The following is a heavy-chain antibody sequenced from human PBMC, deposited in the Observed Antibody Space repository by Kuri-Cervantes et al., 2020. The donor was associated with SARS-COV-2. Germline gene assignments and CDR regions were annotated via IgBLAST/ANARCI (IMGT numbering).Heavy chain of an antibody. J-gene: IGHJ3*01. D-gene: IGHD3-3*01. CDR1: GFTFSSYW. V-gene: IGHV3-74*01. CDR2: INSDGSST. Sequence: GESLKISCAASGFTFSSYWMHWVRQAPGKGLVWVSRINSDGSSTSYADSVKGRFTISRDNAKNTLYVQMNSLRAVDTAVYYCARAGERYYDFWSGHLPNDAVDVWGRGTMVTVSS. CDR3: ARAGERYYDFWSGHLPNDAVDV.